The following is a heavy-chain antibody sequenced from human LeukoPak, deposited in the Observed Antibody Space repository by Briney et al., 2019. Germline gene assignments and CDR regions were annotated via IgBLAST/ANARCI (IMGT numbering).Heavy chain of an antibody. D-gene: IGHD6-13*01. V-gene: IGHV4-39*07. J-gene: IGHJ4*02. CDR3: ARGEGHAGYYFDS. CDR1: GGSISSSSYY. Sequence: PSETLSLTCTVSGGSISSSSYYWGWIRQPPGKGLEWIGTIYYSGTTNYNPSLESRVTLSVDTSKNQFSLTLNSVTAADTAVYYCARGEGHAGYYFDSWGQGSLVTVSS. CDR2: IYYSGTT.